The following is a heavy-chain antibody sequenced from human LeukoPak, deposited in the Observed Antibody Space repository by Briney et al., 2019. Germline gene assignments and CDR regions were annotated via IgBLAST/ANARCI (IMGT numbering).Heavy chain of an antibody. J-gene: IGHJ4*02. D-gene: IGHD3-22*01. Sequence: SETLSLTCTVSGGSISSSSDYWGWIRQAPGKGLEWIGSIYYHENTYYNSSLKSRVTISVDKSKNQFSLKLSSVTAADTAVYYCARWGYYYDGSGLDYWGQGTLVTVSS. CDR3: ARWGYYYDGSGLDY. CDR2: IYYHENT. CDR1: GGSISSSSDY. V-gene: IGHV4-39*07.